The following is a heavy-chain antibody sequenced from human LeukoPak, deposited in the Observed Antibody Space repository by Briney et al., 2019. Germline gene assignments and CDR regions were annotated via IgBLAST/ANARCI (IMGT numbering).Heavy chain of an antibody. CDR2: INIGGTNT. V-gene: IGHV3-11*01. CDR3: ATDGAGFDT. CDR1: GFTFNDYY. Sequence: PGGSLRLSCAASGFTFNDYYMSWIRQAPGKGLEWLSYINIGGTNTHYADSVKGRFTISRDNAKKSLYLEMNDLRAEDTAVYYCATDGAGFDTWGQGVLVTVSS. J-gene: IGHJ5*02.